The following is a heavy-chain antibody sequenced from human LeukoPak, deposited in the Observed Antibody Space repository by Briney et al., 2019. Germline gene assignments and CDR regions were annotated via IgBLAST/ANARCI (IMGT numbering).Heavy chain of an antibody. J-gene: IGHJ4*02. Sequence: GGSLRLSCAASGFTFSSHWMHWVRQAPGKGLVWVSHINSDGTTTRYADSVKGRLTISRDNAKNSLYLQMNSLRAEDTAVYYCASSLGTVPLPVAGYDYWGQGTLVTVSS. V-gene: IGHV3-74*01. CDR1: GFTFSSHW. CDR2: INSDGTTT. D-gene: IGHD6-19*01. CDR3: ASSLGTVPLPVAGYDY.